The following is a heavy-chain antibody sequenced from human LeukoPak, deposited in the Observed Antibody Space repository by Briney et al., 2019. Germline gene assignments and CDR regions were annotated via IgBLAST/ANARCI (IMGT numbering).Heavy chain of an antibody. CDR3: ARAIRYFDSLPRARAFDI. D-gene: IGHD3-9*01. Sequence: PGGSLRLSCAASGFTFSDYYMSWIRQAPGKGLEWVSYISSSGSTIYYADSVKGRFTISRDNAKNSLYLQMNSLRAEDTAVYYCARAIRYFDSLPRARAFDIWGQGTMVTVSS. CDR2: ISSSGSTI. V-gene: IGHV3-11*04. J-gene: IGHJ3*02. CDR1: GFTFSDYY.